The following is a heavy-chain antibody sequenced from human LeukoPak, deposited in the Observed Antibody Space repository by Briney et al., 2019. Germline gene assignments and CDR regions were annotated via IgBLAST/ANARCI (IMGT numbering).Heavy chain of an antibody. J-gene: IGHJ4*02. Sequence: GGTLRLSCAASGFTFSSYGMSWVRQAPGKGLEWVSAISGSGGSTYYADSVKGRLTISRDNSKNTLYLQMNSLRAEDTAVYYCAKDSAGYSSGWLFDYWGQGTLVTVSS. D-gene: IGHD6-19*01. CDR2: ISGSGGST. CDR3: AKDSAGYSSGWLFDY. CDR1: GFTFSSYG. V-gene: IGHV3-23*01.